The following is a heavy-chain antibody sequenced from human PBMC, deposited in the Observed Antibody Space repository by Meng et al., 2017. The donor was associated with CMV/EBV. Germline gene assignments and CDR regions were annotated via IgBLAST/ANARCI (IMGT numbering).Heavy chain of an antibody. Sequence: GSLSLSCAASGFTFSSYWMSWVRQAPGKGLEWVANIKQDGSEKYYVDSVKGRFTISRDNAKNSLYLQMNSLRAEDTAVYYCARGLEWLLLGIFDYWGQGTLVTVSS. J-gene: IGHJ4*02. CDR2: IKQDGSEK. D-gene: IGHD3-3*01. CDR3: ARGLEWLLLGIFDY. CDR1: GFTFSSYW. V-gene: IGHV3-7*04.